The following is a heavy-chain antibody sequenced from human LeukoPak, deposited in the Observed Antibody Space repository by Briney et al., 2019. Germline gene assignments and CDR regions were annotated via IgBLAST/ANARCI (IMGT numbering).Heavy chain of an antibody. V-gene: IGHV1-69*06. J-gene: IGHJ4*02. CDR3: ARGVGATYYFDY. Sequence: GASVKVSCKASGGTFSSYAISWVRQAPGQGLEWMGGIIPIFGTTNYAQKFQDRVTITADKSTSTAYMELRSLRSDDTAVYYCARGVGATYYFDYWGQGTLVTVSS. D-gene: IGHD1-26*01. CDR1: GGTFSSYA. CDR2: IIPIFGTT.